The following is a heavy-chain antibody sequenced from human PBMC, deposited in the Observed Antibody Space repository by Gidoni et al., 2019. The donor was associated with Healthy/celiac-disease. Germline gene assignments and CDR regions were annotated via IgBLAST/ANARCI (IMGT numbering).Heavy chain of an antibody. J-gene: IGHJ4*02. CDR3: ARDADTAMVLYY. CDR2: IWYDGSNK. V-gene: IGHV3-33*01. Sequence: QVQLVESGGGVVQPGRSLRLSCAASGFTFSSYGMHWVRQAPGKGLEWVAVIWYDGSNKYYADSVKGRFTISRDNSKNTLYLQMNSLRAEDTAVYYCARDADTAMVLYYWGQGTLVTVSS. D-gene: IGHD5-18*01. CDR1: GFTFSSYG.